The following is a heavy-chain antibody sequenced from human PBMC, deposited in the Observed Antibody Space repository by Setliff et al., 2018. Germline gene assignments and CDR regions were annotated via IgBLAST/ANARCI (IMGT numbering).Heavy chain of an antibody. CDR1: GDSISGAKYY. D-gene: IGHD6-19*01. CDR3: ARAISGWYSAHYYYMDV. CDR2: IYTDGST. Sequence: KTSETLSLTCTVSGDSISGAKYYWSWIRQSAGKGLECIGRIYTDGSTKYNPSLNSRVALSIDTSKNQFSLRLSSVTAADTAVYYCARAISGWYSAHYYYMDVWGKGTTVTVSS. J-gene: IGHJ6*03. V-gene: IGHV4-61*02.